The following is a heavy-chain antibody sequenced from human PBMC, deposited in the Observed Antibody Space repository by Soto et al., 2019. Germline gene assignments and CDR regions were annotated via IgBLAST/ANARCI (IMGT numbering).Heavy chain of an antibody. CDR2: IYTRGST. J-gene: IGHJ4*02. V-gene: IGHV4-4*07. Sequence: PSETLSLTCPVSGASITNCYWSWIRQSAGKGLEWIGRIYTRGSTDYNPSLKSRVTMSIATSKNQFSLTLSSATAADTAVYYCAKGGAYYFDSWGQGLLVTVSS. CDR1: GASITNCY. D-gene: IGHD3-16*01. CDR3: AKGGAYYFDS.